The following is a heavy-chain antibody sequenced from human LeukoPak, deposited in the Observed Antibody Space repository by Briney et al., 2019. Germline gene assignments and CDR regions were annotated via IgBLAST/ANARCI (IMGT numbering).Heavy chain of an antibody. J-gene: IGHJ4*02. CDR2: ISSSGSTI. CDR1: GFTFSDYY. V-gene: IGHV3-11*01. D-gene: IGHD2-2*02. Sequence: GGSLRLSCAASGFTFSDYYTSWIRQAPGKGLEWVSYISSSGSTIYYADSVKGRFTISRDNAKNSLYLQMNSLRAEDTAVYYCARDLVSRIVVVPAAILLGYWGQGTLVTVSS. CDR3: ARDLVSRIVVVPAAILLGY.